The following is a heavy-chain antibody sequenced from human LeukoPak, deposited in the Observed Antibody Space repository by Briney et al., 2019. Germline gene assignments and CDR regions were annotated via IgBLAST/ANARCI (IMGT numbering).Heavy chain of an antibody. J-gene: IGHJ4*02. CDR1: GFTFGSYA. CDR2: SGSGGST. Sequence: RGSLRLSCAASGFTFGSYAMSWVRRAPGKGLEWVSASGSGGSTYYADSVKGRFTISRDNSKNTLYLQMNSLRAEDTAVYYCAKSSTVVTTYFDYWGQTTLRTVSS. D-gene: IGHD4-23*01. V-gene: IGHV3-23*01. CDR3: AKSSTVVTTYFDY.